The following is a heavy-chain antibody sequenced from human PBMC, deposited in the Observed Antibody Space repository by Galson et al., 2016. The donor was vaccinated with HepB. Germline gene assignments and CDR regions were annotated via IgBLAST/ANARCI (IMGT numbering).Heavy chain of an antibody. CDR2: IYHNGNT. Sequence: LEWVGEIYHNGNTNYNPSLKSRVTISVDKSKNQFSLKLSSLTAADTAVYYCARVDSGVIILYYYYRLDVWGQGTTVTVSS. V-gene: IGHV4-4*02. D-gene: IGHD3-10*01. J-gene: IGHJ6*02. CDR3: ARVDSGVIILYYYYRLDV.